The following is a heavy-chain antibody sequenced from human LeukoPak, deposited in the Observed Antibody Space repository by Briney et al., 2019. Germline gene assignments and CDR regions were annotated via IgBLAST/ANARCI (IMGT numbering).Heavy chain of an antibody. CDR2: VFYNGST. Sequence: SETLSLTCTVAGGSISNYFWSWIRQPPGKGLEWVGHVFYNGSTNYNPSLKSRVTISVDTSKNQFSLKLSSVTAADTAVYYCARDRGSDAFDIWGQGTMVTVSS. CDR1: GGSISNYF. J-gene: IGHJ3*02. V-gene: IGHV4-59*12. CDR3: ARDRGSDAFDI. D-gene: IGHD3-10*01.